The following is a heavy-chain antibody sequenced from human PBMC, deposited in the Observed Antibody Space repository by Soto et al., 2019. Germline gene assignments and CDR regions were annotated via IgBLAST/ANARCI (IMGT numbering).Heavy chain of an antibody. Sequence: ASETLSLTCTVSGGSISSYYWSWIRQPAGKGLEWIGRIYTSGSTNYSPSLRSRVSISVDTSKNEFSLRLSSVTAADTAVYFCARSVAVPGAHIDYWGQGTQVTIS. CDR1: GGSISSYY. J-gene: IGHJ4*02. CDR3: ARSVAVPGAHIDY. V-gene: IGHV4-4*07. D-gene: IGHD6-19*01. CDR2: IYTSGST.